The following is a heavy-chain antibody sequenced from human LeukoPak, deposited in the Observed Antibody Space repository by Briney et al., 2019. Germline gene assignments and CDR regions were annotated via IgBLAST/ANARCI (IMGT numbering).Heavy chain of an antibody. V-gene: IGHV3-66*01. CDR3: AREGRGADV. J-gene: IGHJ3*01. D-gene: IGHD3-16*01. Sequence: GGSLRLSCAASGFTVNSYFMSWVRQAPGKGLECVSLLYIGGFEYHADSVKGRFTVSRDTSNNIVYLQMNNLRAEDTAVYYCAREGRGADVWGQGTMVTVSS. CDR2: LYIGGFE. CDR1: GFTVNSYF.